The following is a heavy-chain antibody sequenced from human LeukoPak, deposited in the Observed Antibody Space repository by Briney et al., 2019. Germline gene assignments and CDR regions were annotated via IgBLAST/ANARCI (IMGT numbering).Heavy chain of an antibody. CDR1: GFTFSSYS. CDR2: IISRVDDI. Sequence: GGSLRLSCAASGFTFSSYSMNWVRQAPGKGLEWVSYIISRVDDIYYADSVKGRFTISRDNAKNSLYLQMNSLRAEDTAVYYCVRLRDFDYWGQGTLVTVSS. V-gene: IGHV3-21*05. J-gene: IGHJ4*02. D-gene: IGHD4-17*01. CDR3: VRLRDFDY.